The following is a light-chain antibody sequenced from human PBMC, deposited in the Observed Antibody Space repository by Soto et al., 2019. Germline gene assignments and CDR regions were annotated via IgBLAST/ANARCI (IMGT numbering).Light chain of an antibody. V-gene: IGKV3-11*01. CDR2: DAS. J-gene: IGKJ3*01. Sequence: EIVLTQSPATLSLSPGERATLSCRASQSVSSYLAWYQQKPGQAPRLLIYDASNRATGIPARFSGSRSGTDFTLTSSSLEPEDFAVYYCQQRSNWPRTFGRGTKVDIK. CDR1: QSVSSY. CDR3: QQRSNWPRT.